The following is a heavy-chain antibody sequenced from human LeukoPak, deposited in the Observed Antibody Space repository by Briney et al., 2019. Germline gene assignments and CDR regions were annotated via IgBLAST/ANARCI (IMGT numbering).Heavy chain of an antibody. Sequence: SETLSLTCTVSGGSISSGGYYWSWIRQPPGKGLEWIGYIYHSGSTYYNPSLKSRVTISVDRSKNQFSLKLSSVTAADTAVYYCARFPWWELLEDSFDYWGQGTLVTVSS. CDR2: IYHSGST. CDR1: GGSISSGGYY. CDR3: ARFPWWELLEDSFDY. V-gene: IGHV4-30-2*01. J-gene: IGHJ4*02. D-gene: IGHD1-26*01.